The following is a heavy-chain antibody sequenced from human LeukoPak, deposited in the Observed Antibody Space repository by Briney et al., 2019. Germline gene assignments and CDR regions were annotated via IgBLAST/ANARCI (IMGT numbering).Heavy chain of an antibody. CDR3: ARGELSMYYFDY. V-gene: IGHV1-2*04. D-gene: IGHD3-16*02. CDR2: INPNSGGT. CDR1: GYTFTGYY. Sequence: ASVKVFCKASGYTFTGYYMHWVRQAPGQGLEWMGWINPNSGGTNYAQKLQGWVTMTRDTSISTAYMELSRLRSDDTAVYYCARGELSMYYFDYWGQGTLVTVSS. J-gene: IGHJ4*02.